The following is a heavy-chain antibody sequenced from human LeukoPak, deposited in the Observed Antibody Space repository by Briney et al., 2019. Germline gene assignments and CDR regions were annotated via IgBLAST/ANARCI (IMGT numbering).Heavy chain of an antibody. CDR3: ANSIDFDYGDYYFDY. D-gene: IGHD4-17*01. J-gene: IGHJ4*02. Sequence: PSETLSLTCAVYGGSFSGYYWSWIRQPPGKGLEWIGEINLSGSTNYNPSLKSRVTISVDTSKNQFSLKLSSVTAADTAVYYCANSIDFDYGDYYFDYWGQGALVTISS. CDR2: INLSGST. V-gene: IGHV4-34*01. CDR1: GGSFSGYY.